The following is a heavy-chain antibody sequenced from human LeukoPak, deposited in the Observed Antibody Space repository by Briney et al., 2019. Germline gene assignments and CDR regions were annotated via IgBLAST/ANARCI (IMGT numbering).Heavy chain of an antibody. V-gene: IGHV3-15*04. CDR2: IGSKTDGGAT. Sequence: GGSLRLSCAASGFSFSDAWMSWVRQAPGMGLEWVGRIGSKTDGGATDYATPVKGGFTISRDDSKNTLYLQMNSLKTEDTAVYYCTTHKHWGQGTLVTVPS. J-gene: IGHJ1*01. CDR1: GFSFSDAW. CDR3: TTHKH.